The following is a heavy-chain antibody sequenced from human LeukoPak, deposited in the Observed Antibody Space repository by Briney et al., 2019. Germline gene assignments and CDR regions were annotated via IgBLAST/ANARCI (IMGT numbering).Heavy chain of an antibody. CDR2: IYYSGST. CDR3: ARLDYDILTGYYLGLDY. D-gene: IGHD3-9*01. Sequence: PSETLSLTCSVSGASISSYYWSWIRQPPGKGLEWIGYIYYSGSTNYNPSLKSRVTISVDTSKNQFSLKLSSVTAADTAVYYCARLDYDILTGYYLGLDYWGQGTLVTVSS. CDR1: GASISSYY. V-gene: IGHV4-59*01. J-gene: IGHJ4*02.